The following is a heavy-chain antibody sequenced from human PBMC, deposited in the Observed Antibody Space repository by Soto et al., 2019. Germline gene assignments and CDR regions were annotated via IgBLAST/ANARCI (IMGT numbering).Heavy chain of an antibody. CDR2: IYHSGST. D-gene: IGHD3-22*01. J-gene: IGHJ6*02. CDR3: ARSTHGGYYDSYYYGMDV. V-gene: IGHV4-4*02. CDR1: GGSISSSNW. Sequence: QVQLQESGPGLVKPSGTLSLTCAVSGGSISSSNWWSWVRQPPGKGLEWIGEIYHSGSTNYNPSLKSRVTISVDKSKNQFSLKLSSVNAAATAVYYCARSTHGGYYDSYYYGMDVWGQGTTVTVSS.